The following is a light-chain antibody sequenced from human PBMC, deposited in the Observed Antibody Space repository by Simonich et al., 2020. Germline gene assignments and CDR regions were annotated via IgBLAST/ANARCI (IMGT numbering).Light chain of an antibody. Sequence: NFMLTQPHSVSESPWKTVTISCTRRSGSIASNYVQWYQQLRGSAPTAGMYEDKHRPAGVPDRCSGSIDSSSNSASLTISGLKTEDEADYYCQSYDSSGWVFGGGTKLTVL. CDR1: SGSIASNY. J-gene: IGLJ3*02. V-gene: IGLV6-57*03. CDR2: EDK. CDR3: QSYDSSGWV.